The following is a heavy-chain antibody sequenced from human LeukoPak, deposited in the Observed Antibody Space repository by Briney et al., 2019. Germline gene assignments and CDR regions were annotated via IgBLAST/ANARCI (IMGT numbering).Heavy chain of an antibody. Sequence: SETLSLTCTVSGVSFSSYYWSWIRQPPGKGLEWIGYIYYSGSTNYNPSLKSRVTISVDTSKNRFSLKLSSVTAADTAVYYCAGSVSGGYGPFDYWGQATLVTVSS. CDR3: AGSVSGGYGPFDY. CDR2: IYYSGST. CDR1: GVSFSSYY. J-gene: IGHJ4*02. V-gene: IGHV4-59*01. D-gene: IGHD1-26*01.